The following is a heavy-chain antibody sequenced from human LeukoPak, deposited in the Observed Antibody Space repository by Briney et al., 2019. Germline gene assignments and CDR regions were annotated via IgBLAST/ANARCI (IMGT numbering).Heavy chain of an antibody. CDR3: ATVVPNDYYYYYGMDV. J-gene: IGHJ6*02. CDR2: IIPIFGIA. D-gene: IGHD2-15*01. CDR1: GGTFSSYA. Sequence: EASVKVSCKASGGTFSSYAISWVRQAPGQGLEWMGRIIPIFGIANYAQKFQGRVTITADKSTSTAYMELSSLGSEDTAVYYCATVVPNDYYYYYGMDVWGQGTTVTVSS. V-gene: IGHV1-69*04.